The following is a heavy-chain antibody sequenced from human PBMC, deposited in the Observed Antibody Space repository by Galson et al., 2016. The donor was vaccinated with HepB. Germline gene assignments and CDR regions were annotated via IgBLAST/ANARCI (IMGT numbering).Heavy chain of an antibody. D-gene: IGHD1-26*01. J-gene: IGHJ3*01. CDR1: GFTLSNYW. CDR3: VREVGAPGSFDV. Sequence: SLRLSCAASGFTLSNYWMHWVRQAPGKGLVWVSRVNKDGTIINYADSVKGRFTISRDNAKNSLFLEMTSLRAEDTALYHRVREVGAPGSFDVWGQGTMVTVSS. CDR2: VNKDGTII. V-gene: IGHV3-74*01.